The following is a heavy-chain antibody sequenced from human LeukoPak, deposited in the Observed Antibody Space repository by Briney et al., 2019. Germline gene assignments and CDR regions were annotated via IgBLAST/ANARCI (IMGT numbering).Heavy chain of an antibody. V-gene: IGHV1-69*13. CDR3: AFYYYDSSGYYRPYFDY. J-gene: IGHJ4*02. CDR1: GGTFSSYA. D-gene: IGHD3-22*01. CDR2: IIPIFGTA. Sequence: ASVKVSCKASGGTFSSYAISWVRQAPGQGLEWMGGIIPIFGTANYAQKFQGRVTITADESTSTAYMELSSLRSEDTAVYYCAFYYYDSSGYYRPYFDYWGQGTLVTVSS.